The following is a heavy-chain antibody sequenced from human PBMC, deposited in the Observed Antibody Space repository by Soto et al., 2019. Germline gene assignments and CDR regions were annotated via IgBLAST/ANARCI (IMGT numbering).Heavy chain of an antibody. J-gene: IGHJ6*02. CDR2: MNPNSGNT. Sequence: QVQLVQSGAEVKKPGASVKVSCKASGYTFTSYDINWVRQATGQVLEWIGWMNPNSGNTGYAQKFQDTVTMTRNTSISTAYMELSSLRSEDTAVYYCATSRITMVRGVLMVHYYYYGMDVWGQGTTVTVSS. D-gene: IGHD3-10*01. CDR3: ATSRITMVRGVLMVHYYYYGMDV. CDR1: GYTFTSYD. V-gene: IGHV1-8*01.